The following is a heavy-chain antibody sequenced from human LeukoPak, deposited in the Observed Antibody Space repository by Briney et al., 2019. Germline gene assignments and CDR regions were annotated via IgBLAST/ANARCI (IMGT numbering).Heavy chain of an antibody. Sequence: SETLSLTCTVSGYSISSGYYWSWIRQPPGKGLEWIGEINHSGSTNYNPSLKSRVTISVDTSKNQFSLKLSSVTAADTAVYYCASNYDSSGYYYGWFDPWGQGTLVTVSS. CDR3: ASNYDSSGYYYGWFDP. CDR2: INHSGST. V-gene: IGHV4-38-2*02. J-gene: IGHJ5*02. D-gene: IGHD3-22*01. CDR1: GYSISSGYY.